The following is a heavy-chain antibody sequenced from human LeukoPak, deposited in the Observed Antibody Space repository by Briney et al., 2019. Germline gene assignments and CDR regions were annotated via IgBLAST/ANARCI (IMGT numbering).Heavy chain of an antibody. D-gene: IGHD3-22*01. V-gene: IGHV3-23*01. J-gene: IGHJ4*02. Sequence: GESLRLSCAASGFTFSSYAMGWVRQAPGKGLEWVSAISGSGGSTYYADSVKGRFTISRDNSKNTLYLQMNSLRAEDTAVYYCARDRGSSGYIFDYWGQGTLVTVSS. CDR2: ISGSGGST. CDR1: GFTFSSYA. CDR3: ARDRGSSGYIFDY.